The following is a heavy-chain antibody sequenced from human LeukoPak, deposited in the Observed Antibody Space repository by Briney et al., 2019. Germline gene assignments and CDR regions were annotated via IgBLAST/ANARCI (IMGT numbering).Heavy chain of an antibody. J-gene: IGHJ4*02. Sequence: GGSLRLSCAASGFTFSSYAMHWVRPAPGKGLEWVAVISYDGSNKYYADSVKGRFTISRDNSRNTLYLQMNSLRAEDTAVYYCARDGAAAGTASRFVDYWGQGTLVTVSS. V-gene: IGHV3-30-3*01. CDR1: GFTFSSYA. D-gene: IGHD6-13*01. CDR3: ARDGAAAGTASRFVDY. CDR2: ISYDGSNK.